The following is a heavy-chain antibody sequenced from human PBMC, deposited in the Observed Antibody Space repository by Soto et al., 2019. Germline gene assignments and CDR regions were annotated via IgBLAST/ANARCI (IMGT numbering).Heavy chain of an antibody. D-gene: IGHD6-6*01. V-gene: IGHV3-23*01. Sequence: QPGGSLRLSCAASGFTFSSYAMNWVRQAPGKGLEWVSGISVSGGNTYYADSVKGRFTISRDNSQNTLYLQMNSLRAEDTAVYYCANDLMCSSIAARQGTTWFDPWGQGTLVTVSS. CDR1: GFTFSSYA. CDR3: ANDLMCSSIAARQGTTWFDP. CDR2: ISVSGGNT. J-gene: IGHJ5*02.